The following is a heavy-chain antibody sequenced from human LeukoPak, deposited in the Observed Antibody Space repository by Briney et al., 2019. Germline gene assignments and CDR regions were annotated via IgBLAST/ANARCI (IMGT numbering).Heavy chain of an antibody. D-gene: IGHD5/OR15-5a*01. J-gene: IGHJ6*03. CDR3: AGDLRASYYYYYMDV. CDR2: IYASGSA. Sequence: PSETLSLTCSVSGGSISSYFWSWIRQPARKGLEWIGRIYASGSANYNRSLKSRVTMSVDTSKNQSSLRLSSVTAADTAVYYCAGDLRASYYYYYMDVWGRGTTVTVSS. V-gene: IGHV4-4*07. CDR1: GGSISSYF.